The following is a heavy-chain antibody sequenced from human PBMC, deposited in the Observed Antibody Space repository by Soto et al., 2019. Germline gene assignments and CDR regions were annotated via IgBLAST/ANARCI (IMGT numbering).Heavy chain of an antibody. D-gene: IGHD2-15*01. Sequence: SVKVSFKASGGTFSNYAISWVRQAPGQGLEWMGGIVPAYVKANYAPKFQGRVTILADESTTTVFMELISLRSEDTAMSYCGRGHPKNGGKSGFNWFDPWGQGTLVTVSS. V-gene: IGHV1-69*13. CDR2: IVPAYVKA. CDR1: GGTFSNYA. J-gene: IGHJ5*01. CDR3: GRGHPKNGGKSGFNWFDP.